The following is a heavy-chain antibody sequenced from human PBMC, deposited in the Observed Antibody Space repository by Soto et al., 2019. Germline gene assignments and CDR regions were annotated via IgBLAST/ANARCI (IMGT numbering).Heavy chain of an antibody. CDR2: ISNNGAHT. V-gene: IGHV3-64*01. CDR1: GFTFSNYE. D-gene: IGHD6-13*01. CDR3: ARRGYGSRWPNVYMDV. Sequence: PXXSLSLSCAASGFTFSNYEMHWVLQAPGKGLEYVSGISNNGAHTDYAKSVKGRFTISRDNYENTLYLQMGSLRAEHMALYYCARRGYGSRWPNVYMDVWGKGTTVTVSS. J-gene: IGHJ6*03.